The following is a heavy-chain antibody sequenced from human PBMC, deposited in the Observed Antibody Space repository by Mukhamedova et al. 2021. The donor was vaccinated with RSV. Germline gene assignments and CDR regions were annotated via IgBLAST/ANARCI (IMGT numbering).Heavy chain of an antibody. Sequence: QSTWGGLEWVANIKPDGSEKYHVDSVKGRFTISRDNAKNSLYLQMNSLRAEDTALYYCAPYYYPSGGYLGYWGQGTLVTVSS. CDR3: APYYYPSGGYLGY. CDR2: IKPDGSEK. D-gene: IGHD3-10*01. J-gene: IGHJ4*02. V-gene: IGHV3-7*01.